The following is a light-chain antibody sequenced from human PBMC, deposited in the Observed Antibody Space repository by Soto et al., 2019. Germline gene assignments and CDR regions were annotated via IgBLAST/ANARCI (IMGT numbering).Light chain of an antibody. CDR3: GTWDNSLSAYV. J-gene: IGLJ1*01. V-gene: IGLV1-51*02. CDR2: END. CDR1: SSNIGTYY. Sequence: QSVLTQPPSVSAAPGQKVTISCSGSSSNIGTYYVSWYHQLPGTAPKVLICENDKRPSGIPDRFSGSKSGTSATLGITGLQTGDEADYYCGTWDNSLSAYVFGTGTKVT.